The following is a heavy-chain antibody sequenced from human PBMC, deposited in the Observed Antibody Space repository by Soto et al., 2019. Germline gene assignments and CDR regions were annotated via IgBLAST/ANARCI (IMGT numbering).Heavy chain of an antibody. J-gene: IGHJ6*02. CDR2: IWHDGNNK. D-gene: IGHD1-26*01. Sequence: GGSLRLSCAASGFTFSNYGMHWGRQAPGKGLEGVAIIWHDGNNKYYAASVRGRFIISRDNSKNRLYLQMNSLRAEDTAVYYCASDLVGASDSYGLDVWGQGTPVTVSS. CDR1: GFTFSNYG. CDR3: ASDLVGASDSYGLDV. V-gene: IGHV3-33*01.